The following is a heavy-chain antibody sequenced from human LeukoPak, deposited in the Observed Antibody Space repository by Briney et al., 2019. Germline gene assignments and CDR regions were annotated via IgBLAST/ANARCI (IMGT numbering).Heavy chain of an antibody. Sequence: GGSLRLSCAASGFTFSSYAMSWVRQAPGKGLEWVSAISGSGGSTYYADSVKGRFTISRDNSKNTLYLQMNSLRAEDTAVYYCARGPIAAPYYMDVWGKGTTVTVSS. CDR1: GFTFSSYA. CDR3: ARGPIAAPYYMDV. V-gene: IGHV3-23*01. J-gene: IGHJ6*03. D-gene: IGHD6-25*01. CDR2: ISGSGGST.